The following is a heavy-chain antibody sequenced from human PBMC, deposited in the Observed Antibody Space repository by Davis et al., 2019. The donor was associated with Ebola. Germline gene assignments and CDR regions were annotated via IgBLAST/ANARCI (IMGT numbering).Heavy chain of an antibody. CDR2: IYSGGST. CDR1: GFTVSSNY. V-gene: IGHV3-66*01. D-gene: IGHD1-14*01. Sequence: GESLKISCAASGFTVSSNYMSWVRQAPGKGLEWVSVIYSGGSTYYADSVKGRFTISRDNSKNTLYLQMNSLRAEDTAVYYCARDGLSTGADYWGQGTLVTVSS. CDR3: ARDGLSTGADY. J-gene: IGHJ4*02.